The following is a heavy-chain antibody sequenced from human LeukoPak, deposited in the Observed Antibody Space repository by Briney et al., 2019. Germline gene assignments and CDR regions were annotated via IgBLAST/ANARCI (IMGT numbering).Heavy chain of an antibody. CDR2: IYYSGST. CDR3: ARADYCSSTSCYFGVGYYYYYMDV. V-gene: IGHV4-59*01. CDR1: GGSISGYY. D-gene: IGHD2-2*01. Sequence: SETLSLTCTVSGGSISGYYWSWIRQPPGKGLEWIGYIYYSGSTNYNPSLKSRVTISVDTSKNQFSLKLSSVTAADTAVYYCARADYCSSTSCYFGVGYYYYYMDVWGKGTTVTVSS. J-gene: IGHJ6*03.